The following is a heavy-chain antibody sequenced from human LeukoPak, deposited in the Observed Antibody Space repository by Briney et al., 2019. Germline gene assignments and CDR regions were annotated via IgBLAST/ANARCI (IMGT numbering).Heavy chain of an antibody. J-gene: IGHJ4*02. D-gene: IGHD5-18*01. CDR3: ARDGDTAMFDY. CDR1: GGSISNFY. CDR2: IYYNGNT. V-gene: IGHV4-59*12. Sequence: SETLSLTCTVSGGSISNFYWSWIRQPPGKGLEWIAYIYYNGNTNYNPSLKSRVTISVDTSKNQFSLKLSSVTAADTAVYYCARDGDTAMFDYWGQGTLVTVSS.